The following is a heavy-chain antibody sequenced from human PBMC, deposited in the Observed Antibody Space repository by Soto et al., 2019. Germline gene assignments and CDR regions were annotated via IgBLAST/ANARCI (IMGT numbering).Heavy chain of an antibody. J-gene: IGHJ3*01. CDR2: IFHGGNT. Sequence: SETLSLTCAVSGFFISSGNYWGWIRKPPGKGLEWIGSIFHGGNTYYNPSLKSRVTISVDMSKNQFSLKLNSVTPADTAVYYCARARWYDAFDVWGQGTVVTVSS. CDR1: GFFISSGNY. V-gene: IGHV4-38-2*01. CDR3: ARARWYDAFDV. D-gene: IGHD2-15*01.